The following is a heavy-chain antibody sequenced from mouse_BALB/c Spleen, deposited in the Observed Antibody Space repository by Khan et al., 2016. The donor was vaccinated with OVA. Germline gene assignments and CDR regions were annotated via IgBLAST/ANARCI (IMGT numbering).Heavy chain of an antibody. CDR1: GFTFSNYA. V-gene: IGHV5-6-5*01. CDR2: ISSGDNT. CDR3: TRDYWFTY. J-gene: IGHJ3*01. Sequence: EVQVVESGGDLVKPGGSLKLSCTASGFTFSNYAMSWVRQTPEKRLEWVASISSGDNTYFPDSVKGRFTISSDNAKNILYLQMSSLRSEDTAMYYCTRDYWFTYWGQGTLVTVSA.